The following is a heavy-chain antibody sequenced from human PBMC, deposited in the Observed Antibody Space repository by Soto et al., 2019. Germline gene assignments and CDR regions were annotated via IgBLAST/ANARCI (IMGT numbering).Heavy chain of an antibody. CDR3: AKLKGGLGRFYGLDA. V-gene: IGHV3-23*01. CDR1: VLTFKNYG. Sequence: PGGSLPLVCRSPVLTFKNYGMAWLRKSAGKGLQWVSLMTVGGTTDYADSAKGRFIISRDNSKNTLSLQMHNLRADDTAVYYCAKLKGGLGRFYGLDAWGQGTMVTVSS. CDR2: MTVGGTT. J-gene: IGHJ6*02. D-gene: IGHD3-3*01.